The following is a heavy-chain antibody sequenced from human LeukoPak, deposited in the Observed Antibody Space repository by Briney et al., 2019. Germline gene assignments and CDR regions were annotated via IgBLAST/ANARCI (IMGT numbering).Heavy chain of an antibody. CDR1: GASVSSGNYY. Sequence: SQTLSLTCTVSGASVSSGNYYWSWIRQPAGKRLELIGRIYTSGYTDFNPSLKSRATISVDKSKTQFSLRLNSVTAADTAVYYCAGMTGYFDYWGQGIVVTVSS. J-gene: IGHJ4*02. D-gene: IGHD1-14*01. CDR2: IYTSGYT. CDR3: AGMTGYFDY. V-gene: IGHV4-61*02.